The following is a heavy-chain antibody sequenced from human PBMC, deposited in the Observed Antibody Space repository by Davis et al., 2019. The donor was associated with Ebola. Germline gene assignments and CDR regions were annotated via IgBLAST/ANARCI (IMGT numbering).Heavy chain of an antibody. D-gene: IGHD2-8*02. J-gene: IGHJ3*02. CDR1: GYSFTSYW. CDR2: IYPGDSDT. CDR3: ASLRRTITGMDDAFDI. Sequence: GESLKISCKGSGYSFTSYWIAWVRQMPGKGLEWMGIIYPGDSDTRYSPSFQGRVTISADKSISTAYLQWSSLKASDTAMYYCASLRRTITGMDDAFDIWGQGTMVTVSS. V-gene: IGHV5-51*01.